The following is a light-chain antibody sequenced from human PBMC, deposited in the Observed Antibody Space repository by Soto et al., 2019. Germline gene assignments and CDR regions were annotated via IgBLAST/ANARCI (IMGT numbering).Light chain of an antibody. Sequence: IEMTQYPSSVSASVGDRVTITCRASQDIRSRLAWYQHKPGKAPNLLIYSATTLQSGVPYRFSGSGSGTYFTLTISSLQPEDFATYYCHQSYSAPPWTFGQGTRVDIK. CDR1: QDIRSR. V-gene: IGKV1-12*01. CDR3: HQSYSAPPWT. J-gene: IGKJ1*01. CDR2: SAT.